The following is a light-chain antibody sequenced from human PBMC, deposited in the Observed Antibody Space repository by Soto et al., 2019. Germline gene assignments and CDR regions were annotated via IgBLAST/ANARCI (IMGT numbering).Light chain of an antibody. CDR3: SSYAGSNNVL. Sequence: QSVLTQPPSAYGSPGQSVTISCTGTSSDVGTYKYVSWYQQHPGKAPKLMIYEVSKRPSGVPDRFSASKSGNTASLTVSGLQDEDEADYYCSSYAGSNNVLFGGGTKVTVL. CDR1: SSDVGTYKY. J-gene: IGLJ2*01. V-gene: IGLV2-8*01. CDR2: EVS.